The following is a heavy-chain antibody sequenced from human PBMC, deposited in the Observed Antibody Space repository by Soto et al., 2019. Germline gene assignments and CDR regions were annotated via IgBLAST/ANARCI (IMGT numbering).Heavy chain of an antibody. V-gene: IGHV3-30*04. CDR1: GFIFKNYA. CDR2: ITRDGYNK. D-gene: IGHD6-6*01. J-gene: IGHJ4*02. Sequence: GGSLRLSCAGSGFIFKNYALNWVRQAPGKGLEWVASITRDGYNKYYADSVKGRFTISRDNSRDTLSLQMTALTIEDSSVYYCTKSSGGSSSVGMAYWGQGTRVTVSS. CDR3: TKSSGGSSSVGMAY.